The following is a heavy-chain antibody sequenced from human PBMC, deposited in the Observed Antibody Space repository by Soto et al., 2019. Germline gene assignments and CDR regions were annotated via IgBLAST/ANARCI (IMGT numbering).Heavy chain of an antibody. V-gene: IGHV3-30-3*01. CDR1: GFTFSSYA. CDR2: ISYDGSNK. J-gene: IGHJ6*02. CDR3: ARDQGGIVVVPGRLSYYYYGMDV. D-gene: IGHD2-2*01. Sequence: GGSLRLSCAASGFTFSSYAMHWVRQAPGKGLEWVAVISYDGSNKYYADSVKGRFTISRDNSKNTLYLQMNSLRAEDTAVYYCARDQGGIVVVPGRLSYYYYGMDVWGQGTTVTVSS.